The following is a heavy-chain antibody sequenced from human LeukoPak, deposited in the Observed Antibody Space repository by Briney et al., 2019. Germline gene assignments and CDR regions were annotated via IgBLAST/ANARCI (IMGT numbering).Heavy chain of an antibody. D-gene: IGHD2-2*01. Sequence: SVRVSFKTSGGTFSSDAISWVRQGPGQGLEWKWGIIPIFGTANYAQKFQGRVTITTDESTSTAYMELSSLRSEDTAVYYCARGGEDCSSTSCYEDPWFDPWGQGTLVTVSS. CDR3: ARGGEDCSSTSCYEDPWFDP. CDR1: GGTFSSDA. CDR2: IIPIFGTA. V-gene: IGHV1-69*05. J-gene: IGHJ5*02.